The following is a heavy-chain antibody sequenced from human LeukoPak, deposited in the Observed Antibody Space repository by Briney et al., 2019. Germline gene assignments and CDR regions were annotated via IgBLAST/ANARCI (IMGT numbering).Heavy chain of an antibody. CDR3: ADPPSDY. V-gene: IGHV3-7*01. CDR2: INQDGSAQ. Sequence: GGSLRLSCAASGFTFNSKWMTWVRQAPGKGLEWVANINQDGSAQYYVDSVKGRFTIYRDNAKSSLYLEMSGLRVEDTAVYYCADPPSDYWGQGTLVAVSS. CDR1: GFTFNSKW. J-gene: IGHJ4*02.